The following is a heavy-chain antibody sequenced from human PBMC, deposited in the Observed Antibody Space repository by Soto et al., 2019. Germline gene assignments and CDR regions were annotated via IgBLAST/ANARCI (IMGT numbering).Heavy chain of an antibody. J-gene: IGHJ6*02. CDR3: AKRNYYGSGSYGMDV. CDR2: ISSDSSST. Sequence: PGGSLRLSCAASGFTFSSYGMNWVRQAPGTGLEWVSGISSDSSSTNYAESVKGRFTISRDNSKNTVNLQMNSLRAEDTAVYYCAKRNYYGSGSYGMDVWGQGTTVTVSS. V-gene: IGHV3-23*01. CDR1: GFTFSSYG. D-gene: IGHD3-10*01.